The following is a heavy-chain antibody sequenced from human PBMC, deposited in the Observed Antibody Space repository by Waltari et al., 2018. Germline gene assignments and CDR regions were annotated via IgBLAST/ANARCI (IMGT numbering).Heavy chain of an antibody. D-gene: IGHD4-17*01. V-gene: IGHV4-61*01. CDR2: TYFSGTS. J-gene: IGHJ4*02. Sequence: QVQLQESGPGLVKPSETLSLICTVSGASVTSDNYYWSWIRQPPGKGLEWIGYTYFSGTSNYNPSLKSRVTISVDTSKNQFSLHLTSVTAADTAVYYCARTTNGDYFGDYWGQGTLVTVSS. CDR1: GASVTSDNYY. CDR3: ARTTNGDYFGDY.